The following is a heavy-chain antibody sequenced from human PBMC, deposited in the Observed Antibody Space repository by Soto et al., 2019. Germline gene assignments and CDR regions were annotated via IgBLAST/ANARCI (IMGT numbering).Heavy chain of an antibody. Sequence: GGSLRLSCAASGFTFSTFSMNWVRQAPGKGLEWLSYIGGSGGSISYADSVKGRFTISRDNGKNTLCLQMSSLRDEDTAVYHCARDLAWAFDSWGQGALVTVSS. CDR3: ARDLAWAFDS. CDR2: IGGSGGSI. CDR1: GFTFSTFS. V-gene: IGHV3-48*02. J-gene: IGHJ4*02. D-gene: IGHD1-26*01.